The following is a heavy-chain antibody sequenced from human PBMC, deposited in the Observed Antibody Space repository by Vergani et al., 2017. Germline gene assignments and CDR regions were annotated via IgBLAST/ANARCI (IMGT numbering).Heavy chain of an antibody. Sequence: QVQLVESGGGVVQPGRSLRLSCAASGFTFSSYGMHWVRQAPGKGLEWVAVISYDGSNKYYADSVKGRFTFSRDNSKNTLYLQMSSLRAEDTAVYYCAEGGRYSGYDFPFDYWGQGTLVTVSS. D-gene: IGHD5-12*01. CDR3: AEGGRYSGYDFPFDY. CDR1: GFTFSSYG. J-gene: IGHJ4*02. CDR2: ISYDGSNK. V-gene: IGHV3-30*18.